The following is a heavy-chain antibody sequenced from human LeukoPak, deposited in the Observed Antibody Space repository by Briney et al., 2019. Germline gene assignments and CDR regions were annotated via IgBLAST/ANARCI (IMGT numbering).Heavy chain of an antibody. V-gene: IGHV4-59*01. Sequence: SETLSLTCSVSGASIRSFYWSWIRQSPGKGLEWIGYISYSGSTKYNPSLKSRATMSADTSKSQLSLRLNSVTAADTAVYFCAQQVVGTSDTFYGWDQGTLVTVSS. CDR1: GASIRSFY. CDR3: AQQVVGTSDTFYG. CDR2: ISYSGST. J-gene: IGHJ3*01. D-gene: IGHD2-15*01.